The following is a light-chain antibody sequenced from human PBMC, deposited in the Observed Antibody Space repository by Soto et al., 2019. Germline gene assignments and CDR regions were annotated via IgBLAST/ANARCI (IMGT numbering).Light chain of an antibody. J-gene: IGLJ1*01. Sequence: QSVLTQPASVSGSPGQSITISCTGTSSDVGGYNYVSWYQQHPGKAPKLMIYDVSNRPSGVSNRFSGSKSGNTASLTISGRQAEDEADYYWSSYTSSSHLHVFGTGTKVT. CDR1: SSDVGGYNY. CDR3: SSYTSSSHLHV. V-gene: IGLV2-14*01. CDR2: DVS.